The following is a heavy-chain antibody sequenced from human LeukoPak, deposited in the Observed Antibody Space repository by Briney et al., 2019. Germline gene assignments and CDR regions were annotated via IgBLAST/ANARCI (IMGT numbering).Heavy chain of an antibody. CDR3: AKVKWFGELLSHFDY. CDR2: ISGSGGST. Sequence: GGSLRFSCAASGFTFSSYAMSWVRQAPGKGLEWVSAISGSGGSTYYADSVKGRFTISRDNSKNTLYLQMNSLRAEDTAVYYCAKVKWFGELLSHFDYWGQGTLVTVSS. CDR1: GFTFSSYA. V-gene: IGHV3-23*01. J-gene: IGHJ4*02. D-gene: IGHD3-10*01.